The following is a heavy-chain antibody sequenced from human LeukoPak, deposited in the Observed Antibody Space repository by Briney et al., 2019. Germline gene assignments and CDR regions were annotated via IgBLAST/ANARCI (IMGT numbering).Heavy chain of an antibody. V-gene: IGHV3-48*04. Sequence: GGSLRLSCAASGFTFSSYGMHWVRQAPGKGLEWVSYISSSGSTIYYADSVKGRFTISRDNAKNSLSLQMSSLRAEGTAVYYCARDYGGISPFDYWGQGTLVTVSS. CDR2: ISSSGSTI. D-gene: IGHD4-23*01. CDR3: ARDYGGISPFDY. CDR1: GFTFSSYG. J-gene: IGHJ4*02.